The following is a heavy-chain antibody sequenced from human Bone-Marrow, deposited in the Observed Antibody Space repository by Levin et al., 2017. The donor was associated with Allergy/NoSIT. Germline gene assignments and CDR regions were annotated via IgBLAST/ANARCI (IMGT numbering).Heavy chain of an antibody. V-gene: IGHV1-24*01. D-gene: IGHD5-24*01. CDR1: GDSLTELS. J-gene: IGHJ3*02. Sequence: ASVKVSCKVSGDSLTELSIHWLRQPRGKGLEWMGGFDPEDGEIIYAQNFQGRVTVTEETSTDTAYMEVRSLRSDDTAVYYCATDSRQMGAFNIWGQGTLVTVSS. CDR3: ATDSRQMGAFNI. CDR2: FDPEDGEI.